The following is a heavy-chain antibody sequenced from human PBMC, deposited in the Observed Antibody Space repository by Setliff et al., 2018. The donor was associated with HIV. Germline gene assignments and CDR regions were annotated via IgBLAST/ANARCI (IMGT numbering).Heavy chain of an antibody. Sequence: AGGSLRLSCAASGFTFSSYAMSWVRQAPGKGLEWVSAIGGSTGSTYYADSVKGRFTISRDNAKNSLYLQMNSLRAEDTAVYYCARAGVYYDSSGYCIDYWGQGTLVTVSS. CDR3: ARAGVYYDSSGYCIDY. CDR1: GFTFSSYA. D-gene: IGHD3-22*01. J-gene: IGHJ4*02. CDR2: IGGSTGST. V-gene: IGHV3-23*01.